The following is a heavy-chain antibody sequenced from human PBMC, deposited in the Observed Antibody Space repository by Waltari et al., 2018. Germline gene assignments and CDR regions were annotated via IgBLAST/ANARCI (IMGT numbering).Heavy chain of an antibody. J-gene: IGHJ4*02. CDR1: GYNFTSYA. V-gene: IGHV1-3*01. CDR2: INAGNGNT. D-gene: IGHD4-17*01. CDR3: ARSKFPHDYGDYAPFDY. Sequence: QVQLVQSGAEVKKPGASVKVSCKASGYNFTSYAMHWVRQAPGQRLEWMGWINAGNGNTKYSQKFQGRVTITRDTSASTAYMELSSLRSEDTAVYYCARSKFPHDYGDYAPFDYWGQGTLVTVSS.